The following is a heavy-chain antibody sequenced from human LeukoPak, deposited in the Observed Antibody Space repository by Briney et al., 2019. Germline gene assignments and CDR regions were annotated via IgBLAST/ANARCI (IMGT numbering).Heavy chain of an antibody. CDR2: IIPIFGTA. CDR3: TSSVSEGELHH. D-gene: IGHD1-26*01. J-gene: IGHJ5*02. CDR1: GGTFSSYA. V-gene: IGHV1-69*13. Sequence: AVTVSFKSSGGTFSSYAISWVRQAPGQGLEWMGGIIPIFGTANYAQKFQGRDTITADESTSTAYMELSSLRSEDTAVYYCTSSVSEGELHHWGQGTLVSVSS.